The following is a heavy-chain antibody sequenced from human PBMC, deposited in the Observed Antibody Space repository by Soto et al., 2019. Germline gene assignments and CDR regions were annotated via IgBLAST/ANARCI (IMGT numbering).Heavy chain of an antibody. CDR3: ARARIGTLNVFDY. Sequence: QVQLVQSGAEVKTPGASVTVSCRTSGYAFTDSFIHWLRQAPGHGLEWMGMINPLAGRVTYAQTFQGRVTMAKDTSTNTVYLELNSLVPEQPGVYYYARARIGTLNVFDYWGQGTPVTVSS. J-gene: IGHJ4*02. CDR2: INPLAGRV. D-gene: IGHD1-1*01. CDR1: GYAFTDSF. V-gene: IGHV1-46*01.